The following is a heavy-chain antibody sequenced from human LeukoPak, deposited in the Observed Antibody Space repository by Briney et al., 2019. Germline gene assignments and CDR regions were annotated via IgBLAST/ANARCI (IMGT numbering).Heavy chain of an antibody. Sequence: SGGSLRLSCAASGFSFANYGMSWVRQAPGKGLEWVSAISGSGGSTYYADSVKGRFTISRDNSKNTLYLQMNSLRAEDTAVYYCAKDRALSSGYHYDFWSGCPYFDYWGQGTLVTVSS. CDR2: ISGSGGST. CDR1: GFSFANYG. V-gene: IGHV3-23*01. D-gene: IGHD3-3*01. CDR3: AKDRALSSGYHYDFWSGCPYFDY. J-gene: IGHJ4*02.